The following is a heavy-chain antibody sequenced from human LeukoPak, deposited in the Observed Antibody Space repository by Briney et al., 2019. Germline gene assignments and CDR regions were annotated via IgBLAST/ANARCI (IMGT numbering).Heavy chain of an antibody. V-gene: IGHV4-59*08. Sequence: SETLSLTCTVSGGSISSYYWSWIRQPPGKGLEWIGYIYYSGSTNYNPSLKSRVTISVDTSKNQFSLKLSSVTAADTAVYYCARHGRSGFRWFDPWGQGTLVTVSS. D-gene: IGHD6-19*01. J-gene: IGHJ5*02. CDR3: ARHGRSGFRWFDP. CDR1: GGSISSYY. CDR2: IYYSGST.